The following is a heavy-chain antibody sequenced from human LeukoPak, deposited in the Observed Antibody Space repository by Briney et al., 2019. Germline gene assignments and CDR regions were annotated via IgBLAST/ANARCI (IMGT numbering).Heavy chain of an antibody. D-gene: IGHD3-22*01. CDR1: GFTFSSYA. CDR3: AKGYDHYDDGGYYSRPDAFDL. CDR2: ISGSGGGT. Sequence: GGSLRLSCAASGFTFSSYAMSWVRQVPGKGLEWVSAISGSGGGTFYTDSVKGRFTISRDNSKNTPLLQMNSLRAADTAIYYCAKGYDHYDDGGYYSRPDAFDLWGQGTMVTVSS. J-gene: IGHJ3*01. V-gene: IGHV3-23*01.